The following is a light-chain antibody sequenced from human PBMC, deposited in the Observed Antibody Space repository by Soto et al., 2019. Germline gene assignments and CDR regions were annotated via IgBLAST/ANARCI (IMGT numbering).Light chain of an antibody. CDR3: MQALQTPKYT. Sequence: DIVMTQSPLSLPVTPGEPASISCRSSQSLLHSNGYKYLDWYLQKPVQSPQLLIYLGSNRASGVPDRFSGSGSGTDFTLKISRVEAEDVWVYYCMQALQTPKYTFGQGTKLEIK. CDR1: QSLLHSNGYKY. CDR2: LGS. J-gene: IGKJ2*01. V-gene: IGKV2-28*01.